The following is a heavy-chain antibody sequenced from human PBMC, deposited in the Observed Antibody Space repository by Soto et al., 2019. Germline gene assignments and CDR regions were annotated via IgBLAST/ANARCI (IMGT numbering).Heavy chain of an antibody. Sequence: EVQLVESGGGLVQPGGSLRLSCAASGFTFSSYWMHWVREAPGKGLVWVSRINSVGSSTSYADSVKGRFTISRDNAKNTLYLQMNSLRAENTAVYYCARDGGWESYFDYWGQGTLVTVSS. J-gene: IGHJ4*02. CDR2: INSVGSST. CDR1: GFTFSSYW. CDR3: ARDGGWESYFDY. V-gene: IGHV3-74*01. D-gene: IGHD6-19*01.